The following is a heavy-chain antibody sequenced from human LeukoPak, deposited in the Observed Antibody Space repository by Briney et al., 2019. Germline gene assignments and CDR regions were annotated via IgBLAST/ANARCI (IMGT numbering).Heavy chain of an antibody. J-gene: IGHJ4*02. CDR2: ISSSGSTI. D-gene: IGHD5-24*01. CDR3: ARPGPGWLQLYYFDY. V-gene: IGHV3-11*04. Sequence: GGSLRLSCAASGFTFRDYYMSWIRQAPGKGLEWVSYISSSGSTIYYADSVKGRFTISRDNSKNTLYLQMNSLRAEDTAVYYCARPGPGWLQLYYFDYWGQGTLVTVSS. CDR1: GFTFRDYY.